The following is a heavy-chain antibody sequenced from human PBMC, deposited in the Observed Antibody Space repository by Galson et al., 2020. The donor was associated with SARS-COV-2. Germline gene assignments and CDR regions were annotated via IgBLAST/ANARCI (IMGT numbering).Heavy chain of an antibody. CDR2: IWYDGSNK. CDR1: GFTFSSYG. V-gene: IGHV3-33*01. J-gene: IGHJ4*02. D-gene: IGHD6-19*01. Sequence: GGSLSLSCAASGFTFSSYGMHWVRQAPGKGLEWVAVIWYDGSNKYYADSVKGRFTISRDNSKNTLYRQMNSLRAEDTAVYYCARDEHSSGWYFDCWGQGTLVTVAS. CDR3: ARDEHSSGWYFDC.